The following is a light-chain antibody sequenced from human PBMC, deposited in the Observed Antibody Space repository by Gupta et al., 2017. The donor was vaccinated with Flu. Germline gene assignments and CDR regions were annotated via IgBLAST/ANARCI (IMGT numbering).Light chain of an antibody. CDR1: QGIRSY. J-gene: IGKJ4*01. CDR3: QKLNSYPL. Sequence: DIQLTQSPSFLSASVGDRITITCRASQGIRSYLAWYQQKPGKAPNLLIYTASTLQSGVPSRFSGSGSGTEFTLTISSLQPEDFGTYYCQKLNSYPLFGGGTKVEIK. CDR2: TAS. V-gene: IGKV1-9*01.